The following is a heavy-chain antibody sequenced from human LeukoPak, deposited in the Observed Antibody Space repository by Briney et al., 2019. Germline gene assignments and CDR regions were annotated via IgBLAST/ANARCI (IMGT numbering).Heavy chain of an antibody. CDR2: IYYSGST. V-gene: IGHV4-30-4*01. CDR1: GGSISSGDYY. Sequence: PSETLSLTCTVSGGSISSGDYYWSWIRQPPGKGLEWIGYIYYSGSTYYNPSLKSRVTISVDTSKNQFSLKLSSVTAADTAVYSCARDDYSNPNWFDPWGQGTLVTVSS. CDR3: ARDDYSNPNWFDP. J-gene: IGHJ5*02. D-gene: IGHD4-11*01.